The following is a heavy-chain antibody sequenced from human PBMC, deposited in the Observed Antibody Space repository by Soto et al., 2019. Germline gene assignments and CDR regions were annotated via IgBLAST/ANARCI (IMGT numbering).Heavy chain of an antibody. CDR1: GFTFSSYG. V-gene: IGHV3-30*03. D-gene: IGHD1-26*01. CDR2: ISYDGSNK. J-gene: IGHJ4*02. CDR3: AREGGYYHYFDY. Sequence: GGSLRLSCAASGFTFSSYGMHWVRQAPGKGLEWVAVISYDGSNKYYADSVKGRFTISRHNSKNTLYLQMNSLRAEDTAVYYCAREGGYYHYFDYWGQGALVTVSS.